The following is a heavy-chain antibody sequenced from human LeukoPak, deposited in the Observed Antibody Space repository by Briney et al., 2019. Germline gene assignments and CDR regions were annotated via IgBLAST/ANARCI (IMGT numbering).Heavy chain of an antibody. CDR1: GGTFSSYA. J-gene: IGHJ6*03. Sequence: SVKVSCKASGGTFSSYAISWVRQATGQGLEWMGGIIPIFGTANYAQKFQGRVTITTDESTSTAYMELSSLRSEDTAVYYCARGAFSSSWTVFIDVWGKGTTVTVSS. V-gene: IGHV1-69*05. CDR2: IIPIFGTA. CDR3: ARGAFSSSWTVFIDV. D-gene: IGHD6-13*01.